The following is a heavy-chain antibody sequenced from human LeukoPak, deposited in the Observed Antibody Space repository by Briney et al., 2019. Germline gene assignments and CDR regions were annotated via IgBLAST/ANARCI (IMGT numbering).Heavy chain of an antibody. V-gene: IGHV1-18*01. CDR1: GYTFTNYV. CDR3: ARASGRPYYYYGMDV. Sequence: ASVKVSCKASGYTFTNYVITWVRQAPGQGLEWMGRISAYNGNTNYAQKLQGRVTMTIDTSASTAYMELRSLRSDDTAVYYCARASGRPYYYYGMDVWGQGTTVTVSS. CDR2: ISAYNGNT. D-gene: IGHD6-6*01. J-gene: IGHJ6*02.